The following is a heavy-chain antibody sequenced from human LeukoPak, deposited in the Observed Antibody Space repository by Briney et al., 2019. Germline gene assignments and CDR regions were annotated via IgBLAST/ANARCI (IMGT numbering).Heavy chain of an antibody. CDR1: GFTFSNAW. D-gene: IGHD4-23*01. CDR2: IKSKTDGGTT. CDR3: ATRPLYGGVDF. J-gene: IGHJ4*02. V-gene: IGHV3-15*01. Sequence: GGSLRLSCAASGFTFSNAWMSWVRQAPGKGLEWVGRIKSKTDGGTTDYAAPVKGRFTISRDDSKNTLYLQMNSLKTEDTAVYYCATRPLYGGVDFWGQGTLVTVSS.